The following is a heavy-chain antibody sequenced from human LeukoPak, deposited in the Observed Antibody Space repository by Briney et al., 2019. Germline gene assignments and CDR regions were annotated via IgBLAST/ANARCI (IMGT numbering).Heavy chain of an antibody. D-gene: IGHD2-15*01. CDR1: GYSISSGYY. J-gene: IGHJ4*02. CDR2: IYHSGST. CDR3: ARGSGGSLDS. V-gene: IGHV4-38-2*02. Sequence: SETLSLTCTVSGYSISSGYYWGWIRQPPGKGLEWIGSIYHSGSTYYNPSLKSRVTISVDTSKNQFSLKLTSVTAADTAVYYCARGSGGSLDSWGQGTLVTVSS.